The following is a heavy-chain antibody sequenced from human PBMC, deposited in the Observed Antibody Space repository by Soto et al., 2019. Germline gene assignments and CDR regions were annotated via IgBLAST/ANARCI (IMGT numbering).Heavy chain of an antibody. CDR3: ASSRYCSGGSCHDY. V-gene: IGHV4-4*02. CDR1: GGSISSSNW. Sequence: SETLSLTCAVSGGSISSSNWWSGVRQPPGKGLEWIGEIYHSGSTNYNPSLKSRVTISVDKSKNQFSLKLSSVTAADTAVYYCASSRYCSGGSCHDYWGQGTLVTVSS. D-gene: IGHD2-15*01. CDR2: IYHSGST. J-gene: IGHJ4*02.